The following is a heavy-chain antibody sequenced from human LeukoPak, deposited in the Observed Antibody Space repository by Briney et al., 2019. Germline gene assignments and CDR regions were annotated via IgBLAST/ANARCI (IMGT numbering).Heavy chain of an antibody. J-gene: IGHJ4*02. Sequence: GRSLRLSCAASGFTFNNFAMHWVRQAPGKGLERVSVIYSGGSTYYADSVKGRFTISRDNSKNTLYLQMNSLRAEDTAVYYCARLRINYYDSSGYFFDYWGQGTLVTVSS. D-gene: IGHD3-22*01. V-gene: IGHV3-53*01. CDR1: GFTFNNFA. CDR2: IYSGGST. CDR3: ARLRINYYDSSGYFFDY.